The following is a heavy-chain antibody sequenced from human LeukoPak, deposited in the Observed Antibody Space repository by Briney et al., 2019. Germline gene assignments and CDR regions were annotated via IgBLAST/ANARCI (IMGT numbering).Heavy chain of an antibody. V-gene: IGHV3-21*01. J-gene: IGHJ5*02. Sequence: PGGSLRLSCAASGFTFSSYSMNWVRQAPGKGLEWVSSISSSSSYIYYADSVKGRFTISRDNAKKSLYLQMNSLRAEDTAVYYCARDTDSYYDYVWGSYRYPNWFDPWGQGTLVTVSS. CDR2: ISSSSSYI. CDR1: GFTFSSYS. CDR3: ARDTDSYYDYVWGSYRYPNWFDP. D-gene: IGHD3-16*02.